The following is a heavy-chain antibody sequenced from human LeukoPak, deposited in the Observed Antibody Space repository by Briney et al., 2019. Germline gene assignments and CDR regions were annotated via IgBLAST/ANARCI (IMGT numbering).Heavy chain of an antibody. J-gene: IGHJ4*02. Sequence: GRSLRLSCAASGFTFRNAWMTWVRQAPGKGLEWVGRIKDKTDGGTIDYAAPVKGRFTISRDDSKNTLYLQMNSLKTEDTAVYYCTTVRYDRSANVDHWGQGTLVTVSA. CDR3: TTVRYDRSANVDH. D-gene: IGHD3-22*01. CDR2: IKDKTDGGTI. V-gene: IGHV3-15*01. CDR1: GFTFRNAW.